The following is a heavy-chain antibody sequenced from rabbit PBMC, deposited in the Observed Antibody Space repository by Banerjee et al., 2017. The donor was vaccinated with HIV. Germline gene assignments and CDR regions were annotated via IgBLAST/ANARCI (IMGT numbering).Heavy chain of an antibody. CDR3: ARDLAGAIGWNCGW. J-gene: IGHJ4*01. CDR1: GFSFSDRDV. CDR2: INTATGKP. Sequence: AELEESGGGLVKPEGSLTLTCKASGFSFSDRDVMCWVRQAPGKGLEWIACINTATGKPVYATWASGRFTISTTSSTTVTLQMTSLTAADTATYFCARDLAGAIGWNCGWWGPGTLVTVS. D-gene: IGHD4-1*01. V-gene: IGHV1S45*01.